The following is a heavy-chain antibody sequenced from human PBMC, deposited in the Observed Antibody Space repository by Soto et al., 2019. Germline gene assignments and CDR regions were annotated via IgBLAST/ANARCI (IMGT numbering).Heavy chain of an antibody. Sequence: AAVKVSCTASGYTFTGYYMDGVRQAPGQGLEWMGWINPNSGGTNYAQKFQGRVTMTRDTSISTAYMELSRLRSDDTAVDYCARAGYSSSWSNWFDPWGQGTLVTVSA. CDR2: INPNSGGT. J-gene: IGHJ5*02. D-gene: IGHD6-13*01. V-gene: IGHV1-2*02. CDR3: ARAGYSSSWSNWFDP. CDR1: GYTFTGYY.